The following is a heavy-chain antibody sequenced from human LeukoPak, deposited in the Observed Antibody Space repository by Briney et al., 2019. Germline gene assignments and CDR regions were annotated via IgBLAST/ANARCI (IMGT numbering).Heavy chain of an antibody. CDR3: AKDLRGYDMDFDY. D-gene: IGHD5-12*01. V-gene: IGHV3-23*01. CDR2: ISGSGIST. CDR1: GFTFSNFA. Sequence: PGGSLRLSCAASGFTFSNFAMSWVRQAPGQGLEWVSSISGSGISTYYADSLKGRFTISRDNFKNTLFLQLNSLRAEDTAVYYCAKDLRGYDMDFDYWGQGTLVTVSS. J-gene: IGHJ4*02.